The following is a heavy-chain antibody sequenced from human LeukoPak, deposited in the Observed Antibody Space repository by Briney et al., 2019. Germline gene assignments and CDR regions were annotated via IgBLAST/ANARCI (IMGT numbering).Heavy chain of an antibody. D-gene: IGHD3-22*01. CDR2: ISYDGSNK. J-gene: IGHJ4*02. CDR1: GFTFSSYA. CDR3: AKDKYSSGYYYASDY. Sequence: GGSLRLSCAASGFTFSSYAMHWVRQAPGKGLEWVAVISYDGSNKYYADSVKGRFTISRDNSKNTLYLQMNSLRAEDTAVYYCAKDKYSSGYYYASDYWGQGTLVTVSS. V-gene: IGHV3-30*04.